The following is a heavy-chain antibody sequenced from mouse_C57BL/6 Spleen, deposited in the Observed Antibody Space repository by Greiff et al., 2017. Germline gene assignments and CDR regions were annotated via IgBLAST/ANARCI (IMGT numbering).Heavy chain of an antibody. CDR2: IDPSDSET. Sequence: QVQLQQPGAELVRPGSSVKLSCKASGYTFTSYWMHWVKQRPIQGLEWIGNIDPSDSETHYNQKFKDKATLTVDKSSSTAYMQRSRLTSEDSAVYCCAREGGKLRGFAYWGQGTLVTVSA. CDR3: AREGGKLRGFAY. J-gene: IGHJ3*01. CDR1: GYTFTSYW. D-gene: IGHD1-1*01. V-gene: IGHV1-52*01.